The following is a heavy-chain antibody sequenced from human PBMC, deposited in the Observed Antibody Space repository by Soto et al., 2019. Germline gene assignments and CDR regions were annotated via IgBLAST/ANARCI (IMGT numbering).Heavy chain of an antibody. CDR3: ASRPFYGEHYYYYGMDV. Sequence: GGFLRLSCAASGVTFISYWMHWVRQAPGKGLVWVSRINSDGSSTSYADSVKGRFTISRDNAKNTLYLQMNSLRAEDTAVYYCASRPFYGEHYYYYGMDVWGQGTTVTVSS. CDR1: GVTFISYW. D-gene: IGHD4-17*01. V-gene: IGHV3-74*01. CDR2: INSDGSST. J-gene: IGHJ6*02.